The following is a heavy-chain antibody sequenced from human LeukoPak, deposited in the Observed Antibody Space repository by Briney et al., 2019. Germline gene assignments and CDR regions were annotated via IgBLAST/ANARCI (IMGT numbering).Heavy chain of an antibody. Sequence: SETLSLTCAVYGGSFSGYYWRWIRQPPGKGLEWIGEINHSGSTNYNPSLKSRVTISVDTSKNQFSLKLSSVTAADTAVYYCARGPYIVVITRDYFDYWGQGTLVTVSS. CDR2: INHSGST. CDR3: ARGPYIVVITRDYFDY. CDR1: GGSFSGYY. D-gene: IGHD3-22*01. J-gene: IGHJ4*02. V-gene: IGHV4-34*01.